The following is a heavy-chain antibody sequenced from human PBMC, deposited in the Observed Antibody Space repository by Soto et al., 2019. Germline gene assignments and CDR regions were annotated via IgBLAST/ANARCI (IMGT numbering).Heavy chain of an antibody. CDR3: ARDETKASYYGMDV. CDR2: INPNSGGT. J-gene: IGHJ6*02. CDR1: GYTFTGYY. Sequence: ASVKVSCKASGYTFTGYYMHWVRQAPGQGLEWMGLINPNSGGTNYAQKFQGRVTMTRDTSISTAYMELSRLRSDDTAVYYCARDETKASYYGMDVWGQGTTVTVSS. V-gene: IGHV1-2*02.